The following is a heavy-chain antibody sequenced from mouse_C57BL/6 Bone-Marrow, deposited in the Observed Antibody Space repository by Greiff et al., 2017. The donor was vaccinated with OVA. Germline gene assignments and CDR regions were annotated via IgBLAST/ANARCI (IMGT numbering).Heavy chain of an antibody. J-gene: IGHJ1*03. CDR3: ARRSDLLWYNWYFDV. D-gene: IGHD2-1*01. CDR2: IDPNSGGT. V-gene: IGHV1-72*01. Sequence: VQLQQPGAELVKPGASVKMSCKASGYTFTSYWMHWVKQRPGRGLEWIGRIDPNSGGTKYNEKFKSKATLTVDKPSSTAYMQLSSLTSEDSAVYYCARRSDLLWYNWYFDVWGTGTTVTVSS. CDR1: GYTFTSYW.